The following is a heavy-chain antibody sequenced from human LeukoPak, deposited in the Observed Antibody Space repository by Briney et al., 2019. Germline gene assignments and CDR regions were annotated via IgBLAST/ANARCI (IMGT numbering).Heavy chain of an antibody. CDR2: INPNSGGT. CDR3: ARDGTAAAGPAEYFQH. Sequence: ASVKVSCKASGYTFTGYYMHWVRQAPGQGLEWMGWINPNSGGTNYAQKFRGRVTMTRDTSISTAYMELSRLRSDDTAVYYCARDGTAAAGPAEYFQHWGQGTLVTVSS. J-gene: IGHJ1*01. D-gene: IGHD6-13*01. V-gene: IGHV1-2*02. CDR1: GYTFTGYY.